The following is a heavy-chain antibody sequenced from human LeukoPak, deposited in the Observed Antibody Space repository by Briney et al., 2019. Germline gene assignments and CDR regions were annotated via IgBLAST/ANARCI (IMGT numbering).Heavy chain of an antibody. CDR1: GGSFSGYY. D-gene: IGHD6-13*01. Sequence: SETLSLTCAVYGGSFSGYYWSWIRQPPGKGLEGIGEINHSGSTNYNPPLKSRATISVDTSKNHFSLKLSSVTAADTAVYYCAREASSSAAAQRRNWFDPWGLGTLVTVSS. CDR2: INHSGST. CDR3: AREASSSAAAQRRNWFDP. J-gene: IGHJ5*02. V-gene: IGHV4-34*01.